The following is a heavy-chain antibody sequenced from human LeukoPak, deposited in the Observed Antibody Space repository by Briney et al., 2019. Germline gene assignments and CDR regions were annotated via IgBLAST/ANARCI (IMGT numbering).Heavy chain of an antibody. J-gene: IGHJ4*02. Sequence: ASVKVSCTASGYTFSIYGITWVRQAPGQGLEWMGWISAHTGKSDYAQKFQNRVTMTADTATSTAYMELRSLGSDDTAVYYCARDGKGRFDFRENDYWGQGTLVTVSS. CDR3: ARDGKGRFDFRENDY. CDR1: GYTFSIYG. D-gene: IGHD3-3*01. V-gene: IGHV1-18*01. CDR2: ISAHTGKS.